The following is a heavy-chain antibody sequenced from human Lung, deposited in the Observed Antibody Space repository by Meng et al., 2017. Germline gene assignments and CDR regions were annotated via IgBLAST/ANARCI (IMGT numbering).Heavy chain of an antibody. V-gene: IGHV4-39*07. CDR1: GGSISSSSYY. CDR2: IYYSGST. J-gene: IGHJ4*02. CDR3: ARGIQPQFDS. D-gene: IGHD5-18*01. Sequence: SETLSLTCTVSGGSISSSSYYWGWIRQPPGKGLEWIGSIYYSGSTYYNPSLKSRVTISVDTSKNQFSLKLSSVTAADTAVYYCARGIQPQFDSWGQGTLVTVSS.